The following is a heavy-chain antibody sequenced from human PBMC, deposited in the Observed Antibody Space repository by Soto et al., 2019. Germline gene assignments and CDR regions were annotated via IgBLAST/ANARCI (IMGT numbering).Heavy chain of an antibody. V-gene: IGHV3-73*02. D-gene: IGHD5-18*01. CDR3: TRRRDWTAMDPLDY. CDR2: VRNKVNSYAT. CDR1: GFIFTDSA. J-gene: IGHJ4*02. Sequence: EVQLVESGGGLVQPGGSLRLSCAASGFIFTDSAIHWIRQTSGKGLEWVGRVRNKVNSYATIYAASVEGRFTISRDDSXNTVYLQMNSLKTEDTAIYYCTRRRDWTAMDPLDYWGQGTLVTVSS.